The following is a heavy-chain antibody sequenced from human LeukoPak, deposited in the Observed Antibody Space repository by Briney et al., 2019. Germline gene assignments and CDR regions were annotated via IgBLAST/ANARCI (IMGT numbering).Heavy chain of an antibody. Sequence: SQTLSLTCTVSGGSINSGNFYWSWIRQPAGEGLEWIGRIYATGSTSYNPSLESRVTISIDTSKNQFSLNLNSVTAADTAVYYCARGGGRSPSYWGQGALVTVSS. CDR3: ARGGGRSPSY. J-gene: IGHJ4*02. D-gene: IGHD3-16*01. CDR1: GGSINSGNFY. V-gene: IGHV4-61*02. CDR2: IYATGST.